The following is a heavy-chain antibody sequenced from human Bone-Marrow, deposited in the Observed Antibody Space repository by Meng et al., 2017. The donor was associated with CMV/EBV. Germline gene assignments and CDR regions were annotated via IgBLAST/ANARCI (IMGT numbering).Heavy chain of an antibody. J-gene: IGHJ4*02. Sequence: GESLKISCKAYGYSFITYWIGWVRQMPGQGLEWMGITYPGGSDTRYSPSFEGQVTISADKSISTAYLQWSSLKASDTAMYYCARERRAPPISKYSTSTGGFDYWGQGTLVTVSS. CDR1: GYSFITYW. D-gene: IGHD2-2*01. V-gene: IGHV5-51*01. CDR3: ARERRAPPISKYSTSTGGFDY. CDR2: TYPGGSDT.